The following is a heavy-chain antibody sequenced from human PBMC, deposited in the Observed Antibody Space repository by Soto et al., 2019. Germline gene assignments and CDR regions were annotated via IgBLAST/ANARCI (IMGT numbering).Heavy chain of an antibody. CDR1: GFTFSSYG. Sequence: QVQLVESGGGVVQPGRSLRLSCAASGFTFSSYGMHWVRQAPGKGLEWVAVIWYDGSNKYYADSVKGRFTISRDNSKNTLYLQMNSLRAEDTAVYYCARDLTVDYYYYYGMDVWGQGTTVTVSS. V-gene: IGHV3-33*01. CDR3: ARDLTVDYYYYYGMDV. J-gene: IGHJ6*02. CDR2: IWYDGSNK. D-gene: IGHD2-21*02.